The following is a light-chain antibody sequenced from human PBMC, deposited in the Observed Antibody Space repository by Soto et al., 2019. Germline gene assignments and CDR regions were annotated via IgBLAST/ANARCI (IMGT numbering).Light chain of an antibody. CDR3: QQYGNSPLT. CDR2: GAS. J-gene: IGKJ4*01. V-gene: IGKV3-20*01. Sequence: EIVLTQSPGTLSLSPVERATLSCRASQSLTSRYLAWYRQKPGQAPRLLIYGASSRATGIPDRFSGSGSGTDFTLTISRLEPEDFAVYFCQQYGNSPLTFGGGTKVDIK. CDR1: QSLTSRY.